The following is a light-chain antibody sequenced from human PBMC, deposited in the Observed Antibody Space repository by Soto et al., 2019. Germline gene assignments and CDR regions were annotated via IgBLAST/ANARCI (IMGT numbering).Light chain of an antibody. CDR1: QGISSY. V-gene: IGKV1-9*01. CDR2: AAS. CDR3: QQLNSYQL. Sequence: DIQLTQSPSFLSASVGDRVTITCRASQGISSYLAWYQQKPGKAPKLVIYAASTLQSGVPSRFSGSGSGTEFTLTISSLQPEDFATYYCQQLNSYQLFGQGTKLEIK. J-gene: IGKJ2*01.